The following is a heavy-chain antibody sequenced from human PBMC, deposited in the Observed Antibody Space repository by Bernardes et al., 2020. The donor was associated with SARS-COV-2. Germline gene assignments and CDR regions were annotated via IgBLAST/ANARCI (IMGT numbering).Heavy chain of an antibody. CDR1: GGSFSGYY. D-gene: IGHD3-10*01. Sequence: SETLSLTCAVYGGSFSGYYWSWIRQPPGQGLEWIGEINHSGSTNYNPSLKSRVTISVDTSKNQFSLKLSSVTAADTAVYYCASRYGSGSSWGQGTLVTVSS. J-gene: IGHJ5*02. CDR2: INHSGST. V-gene: IGHV4-34*01. CDR3: ASRYGSGSS.